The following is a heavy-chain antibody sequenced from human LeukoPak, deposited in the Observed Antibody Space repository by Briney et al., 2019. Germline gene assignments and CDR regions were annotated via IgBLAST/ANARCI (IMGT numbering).Heavy chain of an antibody. CDR1: GGTVSRYP. D-gene: IGHD3-3*01. CDR3: ASSGSTTTFGVGHY. CDR2: IIPIFGTA. Sequence: SVKVSCKASGGTVSRYPISWVRQAPGQGLEWMGGIIPIFGTANYAQKFQGRVTITADESTSTAYMELSSLRSEDTAVYFCASSGSTTTFGVGHYWGQGTLVTVSS. V-gene: IGHV1-69*13. J-gene: IGHJ4*02.